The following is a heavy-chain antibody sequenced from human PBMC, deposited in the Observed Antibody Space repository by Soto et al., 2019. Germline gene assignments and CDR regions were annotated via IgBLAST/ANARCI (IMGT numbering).Heavy chain of an antibody. CDR2: IYYSGST. CDR1: GGSISSSIYY. J-gene: IGHJ4*02. CDR3: ARQDVVVTLGGFDY. V-gene: IGHV4-39*01. Sequence: PLETLSLTCTVSGGSISSSIYYWGWIRQPPGKGLEWIGSIYYSGSTYYNPSLKSRVTISVDTSKNQFSLKLSSVTAADTAVYYCARQDVVVTLGGFDYWGQGTLVTVSS. D-gene: IGHD2-21*02.